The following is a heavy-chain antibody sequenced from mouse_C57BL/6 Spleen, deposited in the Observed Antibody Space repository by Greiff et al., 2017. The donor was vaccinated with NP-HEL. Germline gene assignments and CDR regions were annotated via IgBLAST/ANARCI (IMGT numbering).Heavy chain of an antibody. CDR1: GYTFTSYW. Sequence: QVQLQQPGAELVKPGASVKLSCKASGYTFTSYWMHGVKQRPGRSIEWIGLIHPNSGSTNYNEKFKSKATLTVDKSSSTAYMQLSSLTSEDSAVYYCAREGIYYDYGFAYWGQGTLVTVSA. V-gene: IGHV1-64*01. J-gene: IGHJ3*01. CDR2: IHPNSGST. CDR3: AREGIYYDYGFAY. D-gene: IGHD2-4*01.